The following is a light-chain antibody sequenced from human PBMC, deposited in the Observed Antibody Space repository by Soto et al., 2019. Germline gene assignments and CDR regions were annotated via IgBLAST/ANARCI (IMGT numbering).Light chain of an antibody. J-gene: IGKJ1*01. CDR1: QSVGSS. V-gene: IGKV3-15*01. CDR3: QQNNNWPPT. Sequence: ETVMTQFPAALSVSPGERATLPCRASQSVGSSLAWYQQKVGQAPRLLIYGASSRATGIPARFSGSGSGTEFTLTISGLQSEDFAVYYCQQNNNWPPTFGQGTKVEIK. CDR2: GAS.